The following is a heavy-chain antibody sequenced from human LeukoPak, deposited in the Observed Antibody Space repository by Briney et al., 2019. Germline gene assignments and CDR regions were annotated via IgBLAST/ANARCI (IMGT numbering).Heavy chain of an antibody. CDR1: GGSISSSGYY. CDR3: ARGIPVAGIPLDY. D-gene: IGHD6-19*01. Sequence: SETLSLTCTVSGGSISSSGYYWNWIRQHPGKGLEWIGYIYYSGSTYYNPSLKSRITISVDTSKSQFSLRLNSVTAADTAVYYCARGIPVAGIPLDYWGQGIQVSVSS. V-gene: IGHV4-31*03. J-gene: IGHJ4*02. CDR2: IYYSGST.